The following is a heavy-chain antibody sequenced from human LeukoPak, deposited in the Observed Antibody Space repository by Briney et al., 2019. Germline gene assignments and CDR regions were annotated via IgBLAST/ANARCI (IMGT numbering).Heavy chain of an antibody. J-gene: IGHJ4*02. CDR3: ARVSEELVIDH. Sequence: ASVKVSCQASGYTFVGYYMHWVRQAPGQGLEWMGWINPNSGGTNYAQKFQGRVTMTRDTSISTAYMKLSSLGSDDTAVYYCARVSEELVIDHWGQGTLVTVS. D-gene: IGHD2-8*02. V-gene: IGHV1-2*02. CDR2: INPNSGGT. CDR1: GYTFVGYY.